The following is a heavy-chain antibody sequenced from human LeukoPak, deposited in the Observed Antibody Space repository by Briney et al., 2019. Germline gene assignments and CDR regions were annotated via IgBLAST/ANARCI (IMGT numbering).Heavy chain of an antibody. CDR2: ISAYNGNT. D-gene: IGHD2-15*01. V-gene: IGHV1-18*04. Sequence: GASVKVSCKASGYTFTSYGISWVRQAPGQGLEWMGWISAYNGNTNYAQKLQGRVTMTTDTSTSTAYMELRSLRSDVTAVYYCARARYCSGGSCRPPGWFDPWGQGTLVTVSS. J-gene: IGHJ5*02. CDR3: ARARYCSGGSCRPPGWFDP. CDR1: GYTFTSYG.